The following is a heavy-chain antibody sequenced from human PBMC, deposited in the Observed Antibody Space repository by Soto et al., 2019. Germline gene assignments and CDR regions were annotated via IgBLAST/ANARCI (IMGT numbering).Heavy chain of an antibody. D-gene: IGHD2-8*02. Sequence: GGSLRLSCAASGFTCSSYDMSWVRQAPGKGLEWVSTILVGGSTHYPDSVKGRFTISRDNSKNTVFLQMNSLTAGDTAVYYCVEATATGGGAFDICGQGTMVTVSS. CDR3: VEATATGGGAFDI. CDR2: ILVGGST. CDR1: GFTCSSYD. V-gene: IGHV3-23*01. J-gene: IGHJ3*02.